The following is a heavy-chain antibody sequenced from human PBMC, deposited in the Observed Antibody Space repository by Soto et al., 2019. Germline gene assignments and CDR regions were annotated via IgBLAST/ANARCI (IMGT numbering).Heavy chain of an antibody. Sequence: GASVKVSCKASGYTFTGYYMHWVRQAPGQGLEWMGWINPNSGGTNYAQKFQGWVTMTRDTSISTAYMELSRLRSDDTAVYYCARDPGSSFWSGSYGMDVWGQGTTVTVSS. CDR1: GYTFTGYY. CDR3: ARDPGSSFWSGSYGMDV. V-gene: IGHV1-2*04. J-gene: IGHJ6*02. D-gene: IGHD3-3*01. CDR2: INPNSGGT.